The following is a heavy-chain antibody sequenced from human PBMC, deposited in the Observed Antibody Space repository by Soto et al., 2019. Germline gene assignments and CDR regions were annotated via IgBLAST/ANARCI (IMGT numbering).Heavy chain of an antibody. CDR2: ISASGDST. D-gene: IGHD1-1*01. CDR1: GFNFNTYA. CDR3: AHRLERRGNYFDY. V-gene: IGHV3-23*01. Sequence: GGSLRLSCAASGFNFNTYAMSWVRQAPGKGLEWVSVISASGDSTHYADSVKGRFTISRDNSKNTLYLQMNSLRAEDTATYYCAHRLERRGNYFDYGGQGTLVTVSS. J-gene: IGHJ4*02.